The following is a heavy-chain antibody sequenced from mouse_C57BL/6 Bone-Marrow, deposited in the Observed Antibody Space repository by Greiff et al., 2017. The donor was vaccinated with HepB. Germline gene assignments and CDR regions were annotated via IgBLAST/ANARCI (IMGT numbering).Heavy chain of an antibody. V-gene: IGHV14-4*01. CDR2: IDPENGDT. D-gene: IGHD1-1*01. J-gene: IGHJ3*01. Sequence: EVKLQESGAELVRPGASVKLSCTASGFNIKDDYMHWVKQRPEQGLEWIGWIDPENGDTEYASKFQGKATITADTSSNTAYLQLSSLTSEDTAVYYCTTYIHCYGSRGFAYWGQGTLVTVSA. CDR1: GFNIKDDY. CDR3: TTYIHCYGSRGFAY.